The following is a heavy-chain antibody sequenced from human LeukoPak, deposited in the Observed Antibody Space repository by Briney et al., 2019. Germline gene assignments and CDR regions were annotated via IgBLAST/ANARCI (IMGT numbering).Heavy chain of an antibody. D-gene: IGHD3-16*01. Sequence: PSQTLSLTCAISGDSVSTNSGAWNWIRQSPSRGLEWLGRTYYRSKWYSDYAVSAKSRMTINPDTSKNQFSLQLNFVTPEDTAVYYSARGGGYGHYGLDVWGQGTTVTVSS. J-gene: IGHJ6*02. CDR3: ARGGGYGHYGLDV. V-gene: IGHV6-1*01. CDR2: TYYRSKWYS. CDR1: GDSVSTNSGA.